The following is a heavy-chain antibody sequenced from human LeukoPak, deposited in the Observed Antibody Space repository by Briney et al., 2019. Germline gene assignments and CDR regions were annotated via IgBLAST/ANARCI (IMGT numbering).Heavy chain of an antibody. Sequence: PSETLSLTCTVSGGSISSSSDSWGWIRQPPGKGLEWIGYTYYSGGTDYNPSLMSRVTISVDTSRNQFSLKLSSVTAAETAVYYCARHSRSGYNYGPFDYWGQGTLVTVSS. CDR2: TYYSGGT. V-gene: IGHV4-61*05. D-gene: IGHD5-18*01. CDR1: GGSISSSSDS. CDR3: ARHSRSGYNYGPFDY. J-gene: IGHJ4*02.